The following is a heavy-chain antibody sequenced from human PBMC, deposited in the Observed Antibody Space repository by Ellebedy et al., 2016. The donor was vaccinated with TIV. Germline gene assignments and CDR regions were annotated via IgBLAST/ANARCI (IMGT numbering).Heavy chain of an antibody. V-gene: IGHV3-53*01. Sequence: PGGSLRLSCEVSGFTISNYLMSWVRQAPGKGLEWVSLTYAGGSTYYADSVEGRFTISRDISKNTLYLQMNSLRADDTAVYYCAREWANSRSMDVWGQGTTVTVSS. CDR3: AREWANSRSMDV. J-gene: IGHJ6*02. CDR2: TYAGGST. D-gene: IGHD1-14*01. CDR1: GFTISNYL.